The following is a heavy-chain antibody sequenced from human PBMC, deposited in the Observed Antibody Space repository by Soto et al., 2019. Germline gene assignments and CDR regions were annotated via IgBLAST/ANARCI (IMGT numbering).Heavy chain of an antibody. D-gene: IGHD2-15*01. CDR1: GYTFTSYG. CDR2: TSAYNGNT. CDR3: ARTPPLEPVHFDY. V-gene: IGHV1-18*01. J-gene: IGHJ4*02. Sequence: QVQLLPSGAEVKKPGASVKVSCKASGYTFTSYGISWVRQAPGQGLEWMGWTSAYNGNTNYAQKLQGRVTMTTDTSTRTASMELRSLRSDDTAVYYCARTPPLEPVHFDYWGQGTLVTVSS.